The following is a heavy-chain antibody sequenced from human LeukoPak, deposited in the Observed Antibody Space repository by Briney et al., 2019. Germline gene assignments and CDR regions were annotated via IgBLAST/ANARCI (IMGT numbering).Heavy chain of an antibody. V-gene: IGHV1-69*13. Sequence: SVKVSCKASGGTFSSYAISWVRQAPGQGLEWMGGIIPIFGTANYAQKFQGRVTITADESTSTAYMELSSLRSEDTAVYYCARADTAMVRGDYYYYYMDVWGKGTTVTISS. CDR3: ARADTAMVRGDYYYYYMDV. CDR2: IIPIFGTA. D-gene: IGHD5-18*01. CDR1: GGTFSSYA. J-gene: IGHJ6*03.